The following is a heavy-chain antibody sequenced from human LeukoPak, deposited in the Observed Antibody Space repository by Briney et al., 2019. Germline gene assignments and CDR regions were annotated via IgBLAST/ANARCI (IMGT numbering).Heavy chain of an antibody. J-gene: IGHJ4*02. CDR1: GFTFSDYY. Sequence: GGSLRLSCAASGFTFSDYYMSWIRQAPGKGLDWVSYIHSDTNTIYYADSVKGRFTISRDNAKNSLYLQMNSLRVDDTAVYYCARGPPTELRYFDWFDWGQGTLVTVSS. CDR3: ARGPPTELRYFDWFD. CDR2: IHSDTNTI. V-gene: IGHV3-11*01. D-gene: IGHD3-9*01.